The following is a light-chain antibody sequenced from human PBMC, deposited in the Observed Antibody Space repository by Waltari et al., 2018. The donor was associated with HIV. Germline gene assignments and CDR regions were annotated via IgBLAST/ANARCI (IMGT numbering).Light chain of an antibody. J-gene: IGKJ1*01. CDR1: QGIRNG. CDR3: LQHHSYPLT. V-gene: IGKV1-17*01. Sequence: QRTQSPSSLSASVGDRATITCRASQGIRNGLGWYQQKPGKAPKRLIYTASTLQSGVPSRFSGSGSGTEFTLTISSLQPEDFATYYCLQHHSYPLTFGQGTKVDIK. CDR2: TAS.